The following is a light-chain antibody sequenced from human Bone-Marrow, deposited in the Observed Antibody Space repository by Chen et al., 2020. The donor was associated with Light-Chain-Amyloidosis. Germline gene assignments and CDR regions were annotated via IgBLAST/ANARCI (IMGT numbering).Light chain of an antibody. CDR3: QQYGSSPQT. CDR2: GAS. J-gene: IGKJ1*01. CDR1: QSVRSSY. V-gene: IGKV3-20*01. Sequence: EIVLTQSPGTLSLSPGERATLSCRASQSVRSSYLAWYQQKPGQAPRLLIYGASSRATGIPDRFSDSGSGTDFTLTISRLEPEDFAVYYCQQYGSSPQTFGQGTKVEIK.